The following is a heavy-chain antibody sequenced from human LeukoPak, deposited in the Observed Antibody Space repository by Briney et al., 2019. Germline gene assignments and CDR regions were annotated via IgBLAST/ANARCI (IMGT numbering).Heavy chain of an antibody. V-gene: IGHV4-39*01. CDR1: GGSITSRDYY. J-gene: IGHJ4*02. CDR3: ARLKTGDYGDYGGDY. D-gene: IGHD4-17*01. Sequence: SETLSLTCTVSGGSITSRDYYWGWIRQPPGEGLEWSGTISYSGRTYYNPSLESRVTISVDTSKNQFSLKLSSVTAADTAVYYCARLKTGDYGDYGGDYWGQGTLVTVSS. CDR2: ISYSGRT.